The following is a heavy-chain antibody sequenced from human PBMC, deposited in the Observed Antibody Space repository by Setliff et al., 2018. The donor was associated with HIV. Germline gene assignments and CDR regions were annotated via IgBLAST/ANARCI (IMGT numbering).Heavy chain of an antibody. Sequence: SETLSLTCIVSGGSISSSSSYWGWIRLPPGKGLEWIGSIDYSGSTYYNPSLKSRVTISVDTSKSQFSLKLSSVTAADTAVYYCARKPGFCSGGGCRGYFDYWGQGTLVTVSS. J-gene: IGHJ4*02. CDR2: IDYSGST. CDR1: GGSISSSSSY. CDR3: ARKPGFCSGGGCRGYFDY. D-gene: IGHD2-15*01. V-gene: IGHV4-39*07.